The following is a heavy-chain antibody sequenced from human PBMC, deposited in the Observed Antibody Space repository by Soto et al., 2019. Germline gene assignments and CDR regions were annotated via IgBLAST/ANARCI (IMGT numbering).Heavy chain of an antibody. CDR2: IYNGRSA. CDR1: GYSITSGYY. J-gene: IGHJ4*02. V-gene: IGHV4-38-2*01. Sequence: NPSETLSLTCAVSGYSITSGYYWGWIRQPPGKGLEWIGNIYNGRSAFYNPSLKSRVTISVDTSKNQFSLKLSSVTAADTALYYCIRVSCSSTRCYYFDYWGQGTLVTVSS. D-gene: IGHD2-2*01. CDR3: IRVSCSSTRCYYFDY.